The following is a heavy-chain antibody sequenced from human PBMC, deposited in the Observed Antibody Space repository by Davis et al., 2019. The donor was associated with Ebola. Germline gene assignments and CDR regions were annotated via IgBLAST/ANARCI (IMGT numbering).Heavy chain of an antibody. D-gene: IGHD6-19*01. CDR2: IRSKANSYAT. V-gene: IGHV3-73*01. CDR3: TRHGYSSGWYERYFDY. Sequence: GGSLRLSCAASGFTFSGSAMHWVRQASGKGLEWVGRIRSKANSYATAYAASVKGRFTISRDDSKNTAYLQINSLKTEDTAVYYCTRHGYSSGWYERYFDYWGQGTLVTVSS. CDR1: GFTFSGSA. J-gene: IGHJ4*02.